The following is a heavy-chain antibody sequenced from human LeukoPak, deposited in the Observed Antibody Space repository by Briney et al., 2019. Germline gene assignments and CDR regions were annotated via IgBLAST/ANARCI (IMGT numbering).Heavy chain of an antibody. Sequence: SETLSLTCTVSGGSIRCGDYYWRWIRQPPGKGLEWIGYIYYSESTYYNPSLKIRVTISVATSKNQFSLKLTSVTAADTAVYYCARDKSGYYHDPYNSFDPWGQGPLVTVSS. CDR3: ARDKSGYYHDPYNSFDP. V-gene: IGHV4-30-4*01. CDR2: IYYSEST. D-gene: IGHD3-3*01. CDR1: GGSIRCGDYY. J-gene: IGHJ5*02.